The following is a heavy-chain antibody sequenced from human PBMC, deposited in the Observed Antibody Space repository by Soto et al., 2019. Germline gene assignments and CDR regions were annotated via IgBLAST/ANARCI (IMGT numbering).Heavy chain of an antibody. CDR3: ARVKTSGYHNWFDP. D-gene: IGHD3-22*01. J-gene: IGHJ5*02. CDR1: GYTFTSYG. V-gene: IGHV1-18*01. Sequence: VKVSCKASGYTFTSYGISWVRQAPGQGLEWMGWISAYNGNTNYAQKLQGRVTMTTDTSTSTAYMELRSLRSDDTAVYYCARVKTSGYHNWFDPWGQGTLVTVSS. CDR2: ISAYNGNT.